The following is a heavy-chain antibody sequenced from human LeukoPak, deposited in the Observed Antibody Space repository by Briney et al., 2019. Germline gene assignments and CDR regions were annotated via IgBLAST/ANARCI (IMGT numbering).Heavy chain of an antibody. CDR3: ASVPCSGGSCYEEGLDY. CDR2: ISAYNGNT. CDR1: GYAFTSYG. V-gene: IGHV1-18*01. Sequence: ASVKVSCKASGYAFTSYGISWVRQAPGQGLEWMGWISAYNGNTNYAQKLQGRVTMTTDTSTSTAYMELRSLSSDDTAVYYCASVPCSGGSCYEEGLDYWGQGTLVTVSS. D-gene: IGHD2-15*01. J-gene: IGHJ4*02.